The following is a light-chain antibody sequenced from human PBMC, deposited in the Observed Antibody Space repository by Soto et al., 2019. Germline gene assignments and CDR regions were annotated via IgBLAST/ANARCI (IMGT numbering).Light chain of an antibody. CDR2: DVT. CDR3: SSYTSSSTVV. CDR1: SSDVGGYNF. J-gene: IGLJ1*01. V-gene: IGLV2-14*01. Sequence: QSSLTQPAFVSESPGQSITISCTGTSSDVGGYNFVSWYQQHPGKVPKLMIYDVTYRPSGVSNRFSGSKSGNTASLIISGLQAEDEADYYCSSYTSSSTVVFGTGTKLTVL.